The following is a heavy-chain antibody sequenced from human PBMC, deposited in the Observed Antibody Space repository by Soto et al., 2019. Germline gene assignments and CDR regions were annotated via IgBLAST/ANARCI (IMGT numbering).Heavy chain of an antibody. CDR3: ARALDGSWYLNYYYYGMDV. CDR2: ISDDGSNK. CDR1: GFTFSSYA. V-gene: IGHV3-30-3*01. J-gene: IGHJ6*02. Sequence: QVQLVESGGGVVQPGRSLRLSCAASGFTFSSYAMHWVRQAPGKGLEWVAVISDDGSNKYYADSVKGRFTISRDNSKNTLYLQMNSLRAEDTAVYYCARALDGSWYLNYYYYGMDVWGQGTTVTVSS. D-gene: IGHD2-15*01.